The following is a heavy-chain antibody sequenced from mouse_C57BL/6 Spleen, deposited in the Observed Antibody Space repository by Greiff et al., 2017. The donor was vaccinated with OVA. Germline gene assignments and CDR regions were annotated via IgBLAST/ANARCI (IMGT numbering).Heavy chain of an antibody. CDR1: GYSITSGYY. CDR2: ISYDGSN. CDR3: ASVYYGNYDYYAMDY. J-gene: IGHJ4*01. D-gene: IGHD2-1*01. Sequence: ESGPGLVKPSQSLSLTCSVTGYSITSGYYWNWIRQFPGNKLEWMGYISYDGSNNYNPSLKNRISITRDTSKNQFFLKLNSVTTEDTATYYCASVYYGNYDYYAMDYWGQGTSVTVSS. V-gene: IGHV3-6*01.